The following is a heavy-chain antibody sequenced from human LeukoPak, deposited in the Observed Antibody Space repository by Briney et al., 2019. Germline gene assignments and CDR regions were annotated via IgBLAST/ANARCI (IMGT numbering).Heavy chain of an antibody. CDR3: ARGRYCLGTGCYFDY. CDR1: EFTFSSHT. CDR2: ISSSSGTI. Sequence: GGSRRLSCAASEFTFSSHTMNWVRQAPGKGLEWGSSISSSSGTIYHADSVKGRFTISRDNAKNSLYLQMNSLRADDTAVYYCARGRYCLGTGCYFDYWGQGILVTVSS. D-gene: IGHD2-2*01. V-gene: IGHV3-48*01. J-gene: IGHJ4*02.